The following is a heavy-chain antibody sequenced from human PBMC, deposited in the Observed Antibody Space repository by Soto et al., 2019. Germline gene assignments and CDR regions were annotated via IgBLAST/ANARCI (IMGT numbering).Heavy chain of an antibody. CDR2: VKSKIDDETT. CDR3: TPSTGSWVRAFDY. J-gene: IGHJ4*02. D-gene: IGHD1-26*01. CDR1: GFIFRSAW. Sequence: EGRLVESGGGLVKPEESLRLSCAASGFIFRSAWMNWVRQAPGKGLEWVGRVKSKIDDETTDYAAPVKGRFTITRDDSKGVVDVQKNSLRMEETGVYFCTPSTGSWVRAFDYWGPGTVVTVSS. V-gene: IGHV3-15*07.